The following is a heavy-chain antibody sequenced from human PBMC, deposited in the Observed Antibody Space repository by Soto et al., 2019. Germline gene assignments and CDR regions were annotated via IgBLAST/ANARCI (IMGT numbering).Heavy chain of an antibody. CDR1: GGPFSSYA. V-gene: IGHV1-69*13. CDR2: IIPIFGTA. Sequence: GASLKVSCTSSGGPFSSYAISWVRQAPGQGLEWMGGIIPIFGTANYAQKFQGRVTITAEEATSTDYRELSSLRSEGKGVYYCARDWAMGRGVTRSPYGMDVWGQGTTVTVSS. D-gene: IGHD3-10*01. J-gene: IGHJ6*02. CDR3: ARDWAMGRGVTRSPYGMDV.